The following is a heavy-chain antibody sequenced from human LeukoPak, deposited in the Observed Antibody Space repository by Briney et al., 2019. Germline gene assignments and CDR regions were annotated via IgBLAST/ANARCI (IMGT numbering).Heavy chain of an antibody. CDR2: INHSGST. D-gene: IGHD3-3*01. CDR1: GGSFSGYY. CDR3: ARGTYYDFWSGYYMMYYFDY. J-gene: IGHJ4*02. V-gene: IGHV4-34*01. Sequence: SETLSLTCAVYGGSFSGYYRSWIRQPPGKGLEWIGEINHSGSTNYNPSLKSRVTISVDTSKNQFSLKLSSVTAADTAVYYCARGTYYDFWSGYYMMYYFDYWGQGTLVTVSS.